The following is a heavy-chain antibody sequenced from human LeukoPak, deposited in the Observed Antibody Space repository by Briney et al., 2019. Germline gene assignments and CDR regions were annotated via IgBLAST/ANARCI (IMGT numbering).Heavy chain of an antibody. CDR3: ARGVRYFDWLPPGAFGI. CDR1: GRSISSYY. J-gene: IGHJ3*02. V-gene: IGHV4-59*01. Sequence: PSETLSLTCTVSGRSISSYYCSWIRQPPGKGLEWIGYIYYSGSTNYNPSLKSQVAISLDTSQNQFSLKLSSVTAADTAVYYCARGVRYFDWLPPGAFGIWGQGTMVTVSS. CDR2: IYYSGST. D-gene: IGHD3-9*01.